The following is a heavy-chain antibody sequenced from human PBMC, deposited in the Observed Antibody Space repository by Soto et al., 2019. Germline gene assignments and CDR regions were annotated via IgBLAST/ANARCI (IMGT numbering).Heavy chain of an antibody. J-gene: IGHJ4*02. CDR3: ARDFKRYSSPPGPLEYWGLGTLVTVSSGKGSFGESLKISCKGSGY. CDR2: IYYSGNT. D-gene: IGHD3-10*01. V-gene: IGHV4-30-4*01. Sequence: SETLSLTCTVSSGSISSGDSFWSWVRQPPGKGLEWIGCIYYSGNTYYNPSLKRRFSISVDTSKNQFSLQLSSVTVADTAVYYCARDFKRYSSPPGPLEYWGLGTLVTVSSGKGSFGESLKISCKGSGYWGQGTLVTVSS. CDR1: SGSISSGDSF.